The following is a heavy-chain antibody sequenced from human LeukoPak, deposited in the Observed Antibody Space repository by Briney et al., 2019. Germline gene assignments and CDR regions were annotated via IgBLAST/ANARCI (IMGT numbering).Heavy chain of an antibody. J-gene: IGHJ5*02. CDR2: FYDDGST. CDR3: ARDRAWRQSWVEFDL. Sequence: PGGSLGPPLPVSGFTVRTTRLDWVRQAPGKGLEGVSIFYDDGSTVYADSVRGRFTISRDNSKNMVYLQMNSLRVEDSAVYYCARDRAWRQSWVEFDLWGQGTLVTVSS. CDR1: GFTVRTTR. D-gene: IGHD5-18*01. V-gene: IGHV3-53*05.